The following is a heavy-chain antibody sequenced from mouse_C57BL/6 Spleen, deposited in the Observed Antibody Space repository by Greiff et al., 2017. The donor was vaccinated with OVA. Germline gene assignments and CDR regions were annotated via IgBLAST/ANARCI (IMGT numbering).Heavy chain of an antibody. CDR2: IRSKSNNYAT. D-gene: IGHD2-1*01. CDR1: GFSFNTYA. CDR3: VRHGGKNYYAMDY. Sequence: VQLKESGGGLVQPKGSLKLSCAASGFSFNTYAMNWVRQAPGKGLEWVARIRSKSNNYATYYADSVKDRFTISRDDSESMLYLQMNNLKTEDTAMYYCVRHGGKNYYAMDYWGQGTSVTVSS. J-gene: IGHJ4*01. V-gene: IGHV10-1*01.